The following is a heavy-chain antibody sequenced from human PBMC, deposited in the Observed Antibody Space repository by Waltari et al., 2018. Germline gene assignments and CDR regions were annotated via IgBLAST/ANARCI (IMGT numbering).Heavy chain of an antibody. CDR2: IKQDGSVK. CDR1: GFTFSSYW. V-gene: IGHV3-7*01. CDR3: ARDVNSSGWFYYYYYYMDV. Sequence: EVQLVESGGGLVQPGGSLRLSCAASGFTFSSYWMSWVRQAPGQGLEWVANIKQDGSVKYYVDSVKGRFTISRDNAKNSLYLQMNSLRAEDTAVYYSARDVNSSGWFYYYYYYMDVWGKGTTVTVSS. D-gene: IGHD6-19*01. J-gene: IGHJ6*03.